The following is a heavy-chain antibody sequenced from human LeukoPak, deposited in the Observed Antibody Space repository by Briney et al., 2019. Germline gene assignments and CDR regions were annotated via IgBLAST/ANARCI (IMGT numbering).Heavy chain of an antibody. D-gene: IGHD3-3*01. CDR1: GFTYTNHG. CDR3: ARDERLLSFLK. J-gene: IGHJ4*02. Sequence: GGSLRLSCVASGFTYTNHGMGWVRQAPGKGLEWVSAIDPSGDGTYYADSVKGRFTVSRDNSKNTLYLQMNSLRAEDTAIYYCARDERLLSFLKWGQGTLVTVSS. V-gene: IGHV3-23*01. CDR2: IDPSGDGT.